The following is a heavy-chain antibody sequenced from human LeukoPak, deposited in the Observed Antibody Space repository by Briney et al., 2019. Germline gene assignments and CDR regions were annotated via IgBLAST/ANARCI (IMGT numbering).Heavy chain of an antibody. CDR2: IKKDGSEK. J-gene: IGHJ4*02. V-gene: IGHV3-7*01. CDR1: GFTFSSYW. Sequence: GGSLRLSCAASGFTFSSYWMSWVRQAPGEGLEWVANIKKDGSEKYYVNSVKGRFTISRDNAKKSLYLQMNSLRAEDTAVYYCARHLSGVTGYTYGRGIDYWGQGTLVTVSS. CDR3: ARHLSGVTGYTYGRGIDY. D-gene: IGHD5-18*01.